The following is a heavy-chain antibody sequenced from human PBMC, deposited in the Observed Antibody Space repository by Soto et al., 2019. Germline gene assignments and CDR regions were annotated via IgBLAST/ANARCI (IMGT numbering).Heavy chain of an antibody. J-gene: IGHJ1*01. CDR3: AREENCRGGTCYSEYFHH. V-gene: IGHV1-46*01. CDR2: VNPSGGSA. CDR1: GYIFSAYS. D-gene: IGHD2-15*01. Sequence: ASVKVSCKTSGYIFSAYSMHWVRQAPGQGLEWMGVVNPSGGSAHYAQSFEGRVTLTRDTSTSTFYMELSSLRSEDTAVYYCAREENCRGGTCYSEYFHHWGQGTLVTVSS.